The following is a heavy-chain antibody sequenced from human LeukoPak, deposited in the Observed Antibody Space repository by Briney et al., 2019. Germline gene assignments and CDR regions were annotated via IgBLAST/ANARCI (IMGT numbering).Heavy chain of an antibody. CDR3: ARIPGLGYFDY. CDR2: IYYSGST. CDR1: GGSISSSSYY. Sequence: SETLSLTCTVSGGSISSSSYYWGWIRQPPGKGLEWIGSIYYSGSTYYNPSLKSRVTISVDTSKNQFSLKLSSVTAADTAVYYCARIPGLGYFDYWGQGTLVTVSS. D-gene: IGHD3/OR15-3a*01. V-gene: IGHV4-39*07. J-gene: IGHJ4*02.